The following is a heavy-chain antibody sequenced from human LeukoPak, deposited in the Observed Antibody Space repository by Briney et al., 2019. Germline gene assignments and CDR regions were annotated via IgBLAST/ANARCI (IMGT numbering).Heavy chain of an antibody. V-gene: IGHV1-18*01. J-gene: IGHJ6*02. CDR3: ARAPPYCSGGSCYSGHYYYGMDV. Sequence: VASVKVSCKASGYTFTSYGISWVRQAPGQGLEWMGWISAYNGDTNYAQKLQGRVTMTTDTSTSTAYMELRSLRSDDTAVYYCARAPPYCSGGSCYSGHYYYGMDVWGQGTTVTVSS. D-gene: IGHD2-15*01. CDR2: ISAYNGDT. CDR1: GYTFTSYG.